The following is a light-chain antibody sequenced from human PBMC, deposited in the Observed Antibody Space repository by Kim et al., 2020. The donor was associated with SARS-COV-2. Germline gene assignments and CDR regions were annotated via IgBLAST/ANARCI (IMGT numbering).Light chain of an antibody. V-gene: IGKV3-20*01. CDR2: GAS. J-gene: IGKJ2*01. CDR1: QSVSGSK. CDR3: QQYGSSPRT. Sequence: EIVLTQSPGTLSLSPGERATLSCRASQSVSGSKLVWYQQKPGQAPRLLIYGASSRATGIPDSFSGSGSVTDFTLTISRLEPEDVAVYYCQQYGSSPRTFGQGTKLEI.